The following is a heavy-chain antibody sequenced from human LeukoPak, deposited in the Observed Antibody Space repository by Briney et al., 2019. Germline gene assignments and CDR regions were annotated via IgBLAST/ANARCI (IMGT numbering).Heavy chain of an antibody. CDR1: GGSISSYY. J-gene: IGHJ4*02. D-gene: IGHD5-12*01. CDR2: IYYSGST. Sequence: KTSETLSLTCTVSGGSISSYYWSWIRQPPGKGLEWIGYIYYSGSTNYNPSLKSRVTISVDTSKNQFSLKLSSVTAADTAVYYCARLIVATGSHYFDYWGQGTLVTVSS. V-gene: IGHV4-59*08. CDR3: ARLIVATGSHYFDY.